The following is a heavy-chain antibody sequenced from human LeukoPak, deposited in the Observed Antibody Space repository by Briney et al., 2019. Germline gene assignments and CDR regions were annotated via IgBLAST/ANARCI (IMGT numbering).Heavy chain of an antibody. CDR3: AKGGHYYGSGSYLDY. V-gene: IGHV3-43*01. CDR2: ISWDGGST. D-gene: IGHD3-10*01. J-gene: IGHJ4*02. CDR1: GFTFDDYT. Sequence: GGSLRLSCAASGFTFDDYTMHWVRQAPGKGLEWVSLISWDGGSTYYADSVKGRFTISRDNSKNSLYLRMNSLRTEDTALYYCAKGGHYYGSGSYLDYWGQGTLVTVSS.